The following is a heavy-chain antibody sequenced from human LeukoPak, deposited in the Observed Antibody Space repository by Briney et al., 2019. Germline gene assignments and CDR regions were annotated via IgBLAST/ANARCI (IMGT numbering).Heavy chain of an antibody. Sequence: PSETLSLTCTVSGGSISSYYWSWIRQPPGKGLEWIGYIYYSGSTNYNPSLKSRVTISVDTSKNQFSLKLSSVTAADTAVYYCARDSDRPGYYYYMDVWGKGTTVTVSS. CDR3: ARDSDRPGYYYYMDV. CDR2: IYYSGST. CDR1: GGSISSYY. J-gene: IGHJ6*03. D-gene: IGHD2-15*01. V-gene: IGHV4-59*01.